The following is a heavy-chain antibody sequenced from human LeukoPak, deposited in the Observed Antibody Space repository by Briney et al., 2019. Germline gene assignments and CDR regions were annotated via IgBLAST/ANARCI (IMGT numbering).Heavy chain of an antibody. J-gene: IGHJ2*01. CDR1: GFTFSSYG. Sequence: GRSLRLSCAASGFTFSSYGMHWVRQAPGKGLEWVAVIWYDGSNKYYPDSVQGRFTISRDNFKNTLYLQVNSLRAEDTAVYYCARDRSMGGWYTDLWGRGTLVTVSS. V-gene: IGHV3-33*01. CDR3: ARDRSMGGWYTDL. D-gene: IGHD2/OR15-2a*01. CDR2: IWYDGSNK.